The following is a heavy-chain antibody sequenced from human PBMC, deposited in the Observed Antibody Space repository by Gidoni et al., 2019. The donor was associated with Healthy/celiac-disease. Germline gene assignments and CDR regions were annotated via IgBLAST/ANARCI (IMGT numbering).Heavy chain of an antibody. Sequence: QVQLVQSGAEVKKPGASVKVSCKASGYTFTSYYMHWVRQATGKGLEWMGLINPSGGSTSYAQKFQGRITMTRDTSTSTVYMELSSLRSEDTAVYYCARERRWLQLPSNWGQGTLVTVSS. CDR3: ARERRWLQLPSN. CDR2: INPSGGST. J-gene: IGHJ4*02. V-gene: IGHV1-46*01. CDR1: GYTFTSYY. D-gene: IGHD5-12*01.